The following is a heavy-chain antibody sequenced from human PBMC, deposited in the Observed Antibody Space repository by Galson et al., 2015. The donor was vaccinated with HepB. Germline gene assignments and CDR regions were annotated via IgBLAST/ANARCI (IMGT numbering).Heavy chain of an antibody. CDR3: ARGTVGYCSSTSCYAGAFDI. CDR1: GGSFSGYY. Sequence: SETLSLTCAVYGGSFSGYYWSWIRQPPGKGLEWIGEINHSGSTNYNPSLKSRVTISVGTSKNQFSLKLSSVTAADTAVYYCARGTVGYCSSTSCYAGAFDIWGQGTMVTVSS. D-gene: IGHD2-2*03. J-gene: IGHJ3*02. CDR2: INHSGST. V-gene: IGHV4-34*01.